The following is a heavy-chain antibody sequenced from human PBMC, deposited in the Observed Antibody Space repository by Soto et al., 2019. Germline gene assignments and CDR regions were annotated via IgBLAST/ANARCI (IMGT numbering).Heavy chain of an antibody. Sequence: SETLSLTCTVSGGSISSSFSYWGWIRQPPGKGLEWIGTIYYSGNTYYNPSLKSRVTISIDTSKNQFSLKLRSVTAADTAVFYCARHLPGNSAYESSFDYRGQGILVTVSS. CDR1: GGSISSSFSY. D-gene: IGHD5-12*01. CDR3: ARHLPGNSAYESSFDY. V-gene: IGHV4-39*01. CDR2: IYYSGNT. J-gene: IGHJ4*02.